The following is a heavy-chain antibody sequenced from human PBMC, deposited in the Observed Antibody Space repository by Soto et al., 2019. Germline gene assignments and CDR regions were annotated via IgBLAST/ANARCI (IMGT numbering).Heavy chain of an antibody. V-gene: IGHV3-11*06. J-gene: IGHJ5*02. D-gene: IGHD1-1*01. CDR1: GFTFGDSY. CDR3: VQGGGGGLFDP. Sequence: GGSLRLSCAGSGFTFGDSYMSWIRRAPGKGLEWLSYMSPGSRYPAYADSVKGRFTVSRDNAKRSLFLQMTSLTAEDTAIYYCVQGGGGGLFDPWGQGTMVTVSS. CDR2: MSPGSRYP.